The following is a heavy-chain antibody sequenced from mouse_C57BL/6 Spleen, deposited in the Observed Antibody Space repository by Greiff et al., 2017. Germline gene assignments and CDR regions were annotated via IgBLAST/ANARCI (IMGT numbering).Heavy chain of an antibody. CDR2: ISYDGSN. Sequence: EVKLQESGPGLVKPSQSLSLTCSVTGYSITSGYYWNWIRQFPGNKLEWMGYISYDGSNNYNPSLKNRISLTRDTSKNQFFLKLNSVTTEDTATYYCARDPTYYYGSTPFDYWGQGTTLTVSS. CDR3: ARDPTYYYGSTPFDY. D-gene: IGHD1-1*01. CDR1: GYSITSGYY. J-gene: IGHJ2*01. V-gene: IGHV3-6*01.